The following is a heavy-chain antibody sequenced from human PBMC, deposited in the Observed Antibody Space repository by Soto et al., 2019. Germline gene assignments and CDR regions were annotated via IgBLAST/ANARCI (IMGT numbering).Heavy chain of an antibody. Sequence: GESLKISCKGSGYTFTNYWIGWVRQMPGKGLEWVGIIYPGDSDTKYNPSFQGQVTISADKSITTPYLQWSSLKASDTAIYYCAASIFYYGMDVWGQGTTVTVSS. CDR1: GYTFTNYW. CDR3: AASIFYYGMDV. V-gene: IGHV5-51*01. J-gene: IGHJ6*02. CDR2: IYPGDSDT.